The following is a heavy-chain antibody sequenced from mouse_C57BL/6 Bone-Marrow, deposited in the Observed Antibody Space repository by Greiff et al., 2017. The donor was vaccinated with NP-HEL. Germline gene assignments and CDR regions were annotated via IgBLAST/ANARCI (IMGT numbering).Heavy chain of an antibody. V-gene: IGHV7-1*01. J-gene: IGHJ4*01. D-gene: IGHD2-4*01. Sequence: EVQGVESGGGLVQSGRSLRLSCATSGFTFSDFYMEWVRQAPGKGLEWIAASRNKANDYTTEYSASVKGRFIVSRDTSQSILYLQMNALRAEDTAIYYCARDAGYYDYGTAMDYWGQGTSVTVSS. CDR2: SRNKANDYTT. CDR3: ARDAGYYDYGTAMDY. CDR1: GFTFSDFY.